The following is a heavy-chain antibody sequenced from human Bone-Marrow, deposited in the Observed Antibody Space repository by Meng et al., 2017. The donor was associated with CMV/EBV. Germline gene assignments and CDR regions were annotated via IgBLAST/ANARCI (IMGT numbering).Heavy chain of an antibody. Sequence: GGSLRLSCAASGFTFNNYGMHWVRQAPGKGLEWVAFTRHDGSSKDYADSVKGRFIISRDNFNNMLYLEMKSLRNEDTAMYFCAKRRSMFGVVIRDYFDNWGQGTLVTVSS. V-gene: IGHV3-30*02. J-gene: IGHJ4*02. CDR2: TRHDGSSK. D-gene: IGHD3-3*01. CDR1: GFTFNNYG. CDR3: AKRRSMFGVVIRDYFDN.